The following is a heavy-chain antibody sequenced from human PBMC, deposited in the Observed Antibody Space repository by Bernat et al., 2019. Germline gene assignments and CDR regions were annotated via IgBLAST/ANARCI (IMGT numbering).Heavy chain of an antibody. Sequence: QVQLQQWGAGLLKPSETLSLTCAVYGGSFSGYYWSWIRQPPGQGLEWIGEINHSGSTNYNPSLQSRVTISVNTSKTQFSLKLSSVTAADTAVYYCARSPLVGAILASWGQGTLVTVSS. CDR1: GGSFSGYY. CDR3: ARSPLVGAILAS. J-gene: IGHJ4*02. D-gene: IGHD1-26*01. V-gene: IGHV4-34*01. CDR2: INHSGST.